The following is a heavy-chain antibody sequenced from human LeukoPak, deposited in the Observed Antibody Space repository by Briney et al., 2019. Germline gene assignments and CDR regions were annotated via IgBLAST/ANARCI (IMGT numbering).Heavy chain of an antibody. CDR3: AKEAYYYDSSGYLDY. CDR1: GFTFSNYA. CDR2: IGDSGGST. V-gene: IGHV3-23*01. Sequence: PGGSLRLSCAASGFTFSNYAMTWVRQAPGKGLEWVSGIGDSGGSTYYADSVKGRFTISRDNSKNTLYLQMNSLRAEDTAVYYCAKEAYYYDSSGYLDYWGQGTLVTVSS. D-gene: IGHD3-22*01. J-gene: IGHJ4*02.